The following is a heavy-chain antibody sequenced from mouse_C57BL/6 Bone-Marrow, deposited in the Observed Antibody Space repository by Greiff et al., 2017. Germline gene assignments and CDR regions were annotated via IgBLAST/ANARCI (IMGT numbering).Heavy chain of an antibody. CDR3: SRQVTTVLATKYFDV. CDR1: GFTFSSYT. V-gene: IGHV5-9*01. J-gene: IGHJ1*03. CDR2: ISGGGGNT. D-gene: IGHD1-1*01. Sequence: EVQLVESGGGLVKPGGSLKLSCAASGFTFSSYTLSWVRQTPEKRLQWVAAISGGGGNTYYPDSVKGRFTISRDYDKNILYLQMSSLRSEDTALYYCSRQVTTVLATKYFDVWGTGTTVTVSS.